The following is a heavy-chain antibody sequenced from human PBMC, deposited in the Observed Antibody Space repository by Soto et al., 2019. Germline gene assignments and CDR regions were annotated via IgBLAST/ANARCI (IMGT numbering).Heavy chain of an antibody. V-gene: IGHV3-30*04. CDR1: GFRFSSYA. J-gene: IGHJ4*02. CDR2: ISHDGMKK. CDR3: ARDFTVVVILAEAY. D-gene: IGHD2-21*01. Sequence: QVQLVESGGGVVQPGRSLRLSCAASGFRFSSYALHWVRQAPGKGLEWVAVISHDGMKKYYADSVRGRFNISRDNSKNTVYLEMNSLRAEDTAVYYCARDFTVVVILAEAYWGQGTQVTVSS.